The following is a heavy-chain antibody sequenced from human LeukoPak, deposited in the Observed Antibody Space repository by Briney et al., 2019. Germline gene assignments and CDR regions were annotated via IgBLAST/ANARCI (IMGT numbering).Heavy chain of an antibody. Sequence: GASVKVSCKASGYTFTGYYMHWVRQAPGQGLEWMGRINPNSGGTNYAQKFQGRVTMTRDTSISTAYMELSRLRSDDTAVYYCAREIRNSQLELRRRYFDYWGQGTLVTVSS. J-gene: IGHJ4*02. D-gene: IGHD1-7*01. CDR3: AREIRNSQLELRRRYFDY. V-gene: IGHV1-2*06. CDR2: INPNSGGT. CDR1: GYTFTGYY.